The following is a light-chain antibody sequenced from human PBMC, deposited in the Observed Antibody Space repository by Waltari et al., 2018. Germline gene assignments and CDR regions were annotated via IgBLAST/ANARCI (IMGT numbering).Light chain of an antibody. CDR1: QSVGGT. CDR2: GAS. CDR3: QHYVRLPVT. J-gene: IGKJ1*01. Sequence: EIVLTQSPRTMSLSPGERATLSCWASQSVGGTLAWYQHKPGQAPRLLIYGASSRATGIPDRFSGSGSGTVFSLSISRLEPEDFAVYYCQHYVRLPVTFGQGTKVEIK. V-gene: IGKV3-20*01.